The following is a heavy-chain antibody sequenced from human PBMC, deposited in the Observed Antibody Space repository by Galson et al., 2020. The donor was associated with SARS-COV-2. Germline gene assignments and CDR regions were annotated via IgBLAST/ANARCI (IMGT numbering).Heavy chain of an antibody. CDR3: ARGSAATSFDY. D-gene: IGHD6-25*01. J-gene: IGHJ4*02. CDR2: IWYDGSNK. V-gene: IGHV3-33*01. Sequence: GGSLRLSCAASGFAFRTYGMHWVRQAPGKGLEWVANIWYDGSNKYYADSVKGRFTISRDNSKNTLYLEMNSLRGEDTALYYCARGSAATSFDYWGQGTLVTVSS. CDR1: GFAFRTYG.